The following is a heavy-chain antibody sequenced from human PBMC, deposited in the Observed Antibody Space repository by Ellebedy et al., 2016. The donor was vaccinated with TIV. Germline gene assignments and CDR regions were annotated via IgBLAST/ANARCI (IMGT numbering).Heavy chain of an antibody. V-gene: IGHV1-69*13. CDR2: IIPIFGTA. Sequence: SVKVSCXASGGTFSSYAISWVRQAPGQGLEWMGGIIPIFGTANYAQKFQGRVTITADESTSTAYMELSSLRSEDTAVYYCARDYYDSSGYFYYYGMDVWGQGTTVTVSS. CDR3: ARDYYDSSGYFYYYGMDV. J-gene: IGHJ6*02. CDR1: GGTFSSYA. D-gene: IGHD3-22*01.